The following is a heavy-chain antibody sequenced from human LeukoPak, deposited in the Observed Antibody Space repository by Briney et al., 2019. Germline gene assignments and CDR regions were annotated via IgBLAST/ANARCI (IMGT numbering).Heavy chain of an antibody. CDR3: ARAERVVTLSVYPNP. J-gene: IGHJ5*02. CDR2: ISYDGSNK. CDR1: GFTFSSYA. Sequence: GGSLRLSCAASGFTFSSYAMHWVRQAPGKGLEWVAVISYDGSNKYYEDSVKGRFTISRDNSKNTLYLQMNSLRAEDTAVYYCARAERVVTLSVYPNPWGQGTLVTVSS. D-gene: IGHD4-23*01. V-gene: IGHV3-30*04.